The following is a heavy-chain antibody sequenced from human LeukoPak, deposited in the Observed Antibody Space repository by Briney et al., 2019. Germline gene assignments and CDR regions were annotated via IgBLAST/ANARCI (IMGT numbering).Heavy chain of an antibody. V-gene: IGHV3-66*01. CDR2: IYSGGST. J-gene: IGHJ4*02. Sequence: GGCLRLSCAASAFTFRTYWMSWVRQAPGKGLEWVSVIYSGGSTYYADSVKGRFTISRDNSKNTLYLQMNSLRAEDTAVYYCARDGWGYYDSSGYHDYWGQGTLVTVSS. CDR3: ARDGWGYYDSSGYHDY. CDR1: AFTFRTYW. D-gene: IGHD3-22*01.